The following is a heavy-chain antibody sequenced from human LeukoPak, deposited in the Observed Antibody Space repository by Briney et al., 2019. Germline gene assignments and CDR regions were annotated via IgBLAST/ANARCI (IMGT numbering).Heavy chain of an antibody. J-gene: IGHJ6*02. D-gene: IGHD4-17*01. CDR1: GFTFSSYA. Sequence: GGSLRLSCAASGFTFSSYAMSWVRQAPGKGLEWVSPMSGSGGSTYYADSVKGRFTISRGDSKNTLYLQMNSLRAEDTAVYYCARVRYGELDVWGQGTTVTVSS. CDR3: ARVRYGELDV. CDR2: MSGSGGST. V-gene: IGHV3-23*01.